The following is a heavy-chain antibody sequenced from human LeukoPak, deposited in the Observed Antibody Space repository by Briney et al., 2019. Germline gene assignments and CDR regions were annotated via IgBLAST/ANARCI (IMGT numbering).Heavy chain of an antibody. Sequence: SETLSLTCTVSGGSINTYFWTWIRQPAGKGLQWIGRIYPSGSTNYSPSLKSRLTMSVDTSNNQFSLKLSSVTAADSAVYYCARDRYGGIIDSWGQGTLVSVSS. CDR3: ARDRYGGIIDS. D-gene: IGHD1-1*01. CDR2: IYPSGST. J-gene: IGHJ4*02. V-gene: IGHV4-4*07. CDR1: GGSINTYF.